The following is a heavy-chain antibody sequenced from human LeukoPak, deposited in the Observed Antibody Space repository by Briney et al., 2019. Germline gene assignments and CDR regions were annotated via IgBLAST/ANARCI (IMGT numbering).Heavy chain of an antibody. J-gene: IGHJ4*02. CDR2: INHSGST. Sequence: SETLSLTCAVYGGSFSGYYWSWIRQPPGKGLEWIGEINHSGSTYYNPSLKSRVTISVDTSKNQFSLKLSSVTAADTAVYHCARAQSTPYGGYYDSSGLYYFDYWGQGTLVTVSS. CDR1: GGSFSGYY. CDR3: ARAQSTPYGGYYDSSGLYYFDY. V-gene: IGHV4-34*01. D-gene: IGHD3-22*01.